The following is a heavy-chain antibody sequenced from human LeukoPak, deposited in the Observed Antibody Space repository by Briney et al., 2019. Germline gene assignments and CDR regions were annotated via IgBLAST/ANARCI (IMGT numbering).Heavy chain of an antibody. CDR1: GFSFSNYW. CDR2: VNSDGTSS. V-gene: IGHV3-74*01. J-gene: IGHJ5*02. Sequence: PGGSLRLSCAASGFSFSNYWMHCVRQPPGTGLVWVSRVNSDGTSSSYAESVKGRFTISRDNAKNTLYLQLNSLRAEDTAVYYCARHLGGSNDAWGQGTLVTVSS. D-gene: IGHD3-16*01. CDR3: ARHLGGSNDA.